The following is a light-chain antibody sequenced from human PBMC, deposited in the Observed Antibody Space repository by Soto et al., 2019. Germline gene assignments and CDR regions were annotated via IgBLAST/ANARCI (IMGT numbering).Light chain of an antibody. CDR3: HQYGTSPYT. V-gene: IGKV3-20*01. CDR2: GAS. J-gene: IGKJ2*01. CDR1: QSVRGSS. Sequence: EIVWTQSPGTLSLSPGERATLSCRASQSVRGSSLAWYQQNPGQAPRLLIYGASRRATGVPDRFTGSGSGTDFPLTISRLEPEDFAVYYCHQYGTSPYTFGQGTKLEIK.